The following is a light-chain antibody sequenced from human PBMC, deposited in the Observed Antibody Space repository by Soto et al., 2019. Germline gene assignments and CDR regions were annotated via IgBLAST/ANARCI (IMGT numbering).Light chain of an antibody. CDR1: SSDVGGYHY. Sequence: QSALPRLASVSGSPGQSITISCTGTSSDVGGYHYVSWYQQHPGKAPKLMIYEVINRPSGVSNLFYGSKSGNTASLTISGLQTEDEADYYCSSYTSISTYVFGPGTKLTLL. J-gene: IGLJ1*01. CDR3: SSYTSISTYV. CDR2: EVI. V-gene: IGLV2-14*01.